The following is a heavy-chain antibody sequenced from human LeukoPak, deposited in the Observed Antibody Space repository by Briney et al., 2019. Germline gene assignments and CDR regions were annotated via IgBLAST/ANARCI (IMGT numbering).Heavy chain of an antibody. CDR1: GGTFSSYA. CDR3: ARDIFVVVVADYYYYYMDV. D-gene: IGHD2-15*01. Sequence: ASVKVSCKASGGTFSSYAISWVRQAPGQGLEWMGRIIPIFGTANYAQKFQGRVTITTDESTSTAYMELSSLRSEDTAVYYCARDIFVVVVADYYYYYMDVWGKGTTVTVSS. J-gene: IGHJ6*03. V-gene: IGHV1-69*05. CDR2: IIPIFGTA.